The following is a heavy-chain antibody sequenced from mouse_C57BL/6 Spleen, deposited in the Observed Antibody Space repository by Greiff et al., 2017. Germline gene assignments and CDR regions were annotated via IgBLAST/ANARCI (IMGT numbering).Heavy chain of an antibody. CDR2: IDPSDSYT. CDR3: ATAQVAWFAY. V-gene: IGHV1-50*01. J-gene: IGHJ3*01. D-gene: IGHD3-2*02. Sequence: VQLQQPGAELLKPGASVKLSCKASGYTFTSYWMQWVKQRPGQGLEWIGEIDPSDSYTNYNQKFKGKATLTVDTSSSTAYMQLSSLTSEDSAVYYCATAQVAWFAYWGQGTLVTVSA. CDR1: GYTFTSYW.